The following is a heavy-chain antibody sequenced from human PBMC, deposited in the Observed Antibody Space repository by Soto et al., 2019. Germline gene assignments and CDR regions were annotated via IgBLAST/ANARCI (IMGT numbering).Heavy chain of an antibody. Sequence: QVQLVESGGGVVQPGRSLRLSCAASGFTVSSYAMHWVRQAPGKGLEWVAVISYDGSNKYYADSVKGRFTISRDNSKNPLYLQMNSLRAEDTAVYYCAREGCSGGSCAYPAGVDFDYWGQGTLVTVSS. CDR1: GFTVSSYA. J-gene: IGHJ4*02. D-gene: IGHD2-15*01. CDR3: AREGCSGGSCAYPAGVDFDY. CDR2: ISYDGSNK. V-gene: IGHV3-30-3*01.